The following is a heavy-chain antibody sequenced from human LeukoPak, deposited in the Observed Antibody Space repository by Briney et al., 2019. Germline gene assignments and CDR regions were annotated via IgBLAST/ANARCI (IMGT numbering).Heavy chain of an antibody. CDR3: ARGPTFTIFGVVRAYGMDV. CDR2: INHSGST. CDR1: GGSFSGYY. D-gene: IGHD3-3*01. V-gene: IGHV4-34*01. J-gene: IGHJ6*02. Sequence: PSETLSLTCAVYGGSFSGYYWSWIRQPPAKGLEWIGEINHSGSTNYNPSLKSRVTISVDTSKNQFSLKLSSVTAADTAVYYCARGPTFTIFGVVRAYGMDVWGQGTTVTVSS.